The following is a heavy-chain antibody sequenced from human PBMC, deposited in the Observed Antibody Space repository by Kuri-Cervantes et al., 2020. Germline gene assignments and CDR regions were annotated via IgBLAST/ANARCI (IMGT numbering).Heavy chain of an antibody. Sequence: SETLSLTCAVSGYSISSGYYWGWIRQPPGKGLEWIGSIYHSGSTYYNPSLKSRVTISVDTSKNQFSLKVRSVTAADTAVYYCARQTGEGGRRYYSYIDVWGKGTTVTVSS. D-gene: IGHD7-27*01. CDR2: IYHSGST. CDR1: GYSISSGYY. J-gene: IGHJ6*03. V-gene: IGHV4-38-2*01. CDR3: ARQTGEGGRRYYSYIDV.